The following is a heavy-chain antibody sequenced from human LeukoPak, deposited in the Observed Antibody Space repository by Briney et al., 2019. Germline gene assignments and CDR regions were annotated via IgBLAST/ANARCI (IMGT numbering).Heavy chain of an antibody. Sequence: PSETLSLTCTVSGGSIDSRSYYWDWIRQAPGKGLEWIGYIYYSGNTNYNPSLKSRVTISIDTSKNQFSLKLSSVTAADTAVYYCARAYTSWSFDYWGQGTLVTVSS. CDR3: ARAYTSWSFDY. V-gene: IGHV4-61*05. J-gene: IGHJ4*02. CDR1: GGSIDSRSYY. D-gene: IGHD2-21*01. CDR2: IYYSGNT.